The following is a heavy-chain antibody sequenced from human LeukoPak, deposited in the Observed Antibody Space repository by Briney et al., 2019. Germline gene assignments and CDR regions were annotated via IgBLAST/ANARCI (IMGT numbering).Heavy chain of an antibody. CDR2: ISTHSGNT. CDR3: ARDSNNYDSSGHDY. D-gene: IGHD3-22*01. CDR1: GYTFTSYG. J-gene: IGHJ4*02. V-gene: IGHV1-18*01. Sequence: ASVKVSCKASGYTFTSYGVTWLRQAPGQGLEWMGWISTHSGNTNYAQKVQGRVTMTTDTSTSTAYMELRSLRSDDTAVYYCARDSNNYDSSGHDYWGQGTLVTVSS.